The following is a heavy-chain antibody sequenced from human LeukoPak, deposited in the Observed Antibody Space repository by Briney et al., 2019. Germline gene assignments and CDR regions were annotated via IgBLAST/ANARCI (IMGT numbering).Heavy chain of an antibody. J-gene: IGHJ6*03. D-gene: IGHD3-10*01. CDR1: GFTFSSYW. CDR3: AKGAYGSGSYYYYYYYMDV. Sequence: AGGSLRLSCAASGFTFSSYWMHWVRQAPGKGLVWVSRINSDGSSTSYADSVKGRFTISRDNAKNTLYLQMNSLRAEDTAVYYCAKGAYGSGSYYYYYYYMDVWGKGTTVTVSS. V-gene: IGHV3-74*01. CDR2: INSDGSST.